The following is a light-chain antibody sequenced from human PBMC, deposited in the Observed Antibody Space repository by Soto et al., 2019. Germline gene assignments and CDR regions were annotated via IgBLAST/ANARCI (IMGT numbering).Light chain of an antibody. CDR1: QSVSSK. CDR2: GAS. V-gene: IGKV3-15*01. Sequence: ETVMKHSPATLSLSPGERATLSCRASQSVSSKLVWYQQNPGKAPRFLIYGASTRATGIPARFRGSGSGTEFTLTIDSLQSEDFAVYYCQQYNDWPPAFGGGTKLEIK. J-gene: IGKJ4*01. CDR3: QQYNDWPPA.